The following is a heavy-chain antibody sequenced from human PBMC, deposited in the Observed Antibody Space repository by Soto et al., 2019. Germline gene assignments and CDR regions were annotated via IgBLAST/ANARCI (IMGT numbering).Heavy chain of an antibody. V-gene: IGHV1-69*04. CDR1: GGTFSSYT. Sequence: ASVKVSCKASGGTFSSYTISWVRQAPGQGLEWMGRIIPILGIANYAQKFQGRVTITADKSTSTAYMELSSLRSEDTAVYYGAREGGIAARPAHWYFDLWGRGTLVTVSS. J-gene: IGHJ2*01. CDR2: IIPILGIA. D-gene: IGHD6-6*01. CDR3: AREGGIAARPAHWYFDL.